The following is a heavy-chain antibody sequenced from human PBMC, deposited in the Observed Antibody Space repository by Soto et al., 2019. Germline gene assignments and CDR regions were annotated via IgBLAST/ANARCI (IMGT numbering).Heavy chain of an antibody. CDR2: IYGGGTT. CDR1: GFTVSSKY. Sequence: EVQLVESGGGLIQPGGSLRLSCAASGFTVSSKYMTWVRQAPGKGLEWVSVIYGGGTTYYADSVKGRFTISRDNSKNTLYLQVNSLRAEDTAVYYCVQTTGWPGFDFWGQGTLVPSPQ. J-gene: IGHJ4*02. V-gene: IGHV3-53*01. CDR3: VQTTGWPGFDF. D-gene: IGHD6-19*01.